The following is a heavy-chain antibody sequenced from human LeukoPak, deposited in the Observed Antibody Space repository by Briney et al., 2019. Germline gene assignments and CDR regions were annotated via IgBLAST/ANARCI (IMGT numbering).Heavy chain of an antibody. J-gene: IGHJ4*02. Sequence: GRSLRLSCAASGFTFSPHAMHWVRQAPGKGLKWVAVISSDGSDKYYADSVQGRFTISRDNSKNTLYLQMNSLRPEDTAVYYCARATGSYYSLGYWGQGTLVTVSS. CDR3: ARATGSYYSLGY. CDR2: ISSDGSDK. V-gene: IGHV3-30-3*01. D-gene: IGHD1-26*01. CDR1: GFTFSPHA.